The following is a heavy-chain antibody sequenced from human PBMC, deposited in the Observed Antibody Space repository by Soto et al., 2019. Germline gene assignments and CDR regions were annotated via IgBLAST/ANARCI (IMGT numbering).Heavy chain of an antibody. CDR3: ARDRDGYKSGAAFDL. CDR2: IIPIFGTA. J-gene: IGHJ3*01. D-gene: IGHD5-12*01. Sequence: QVQLVQSGAEVKKPGSSVKVSCKASGGTFSSYAISWVRQAPGQGLEWMGGIIPIFGTANYAQKFQGRVTITGVESTSTAYMELSSLRSEDTAVYYYARDRDGYKSGAAFDLWGQGTMVTVSS. CDR1: GGTFSSYA. V-gene: IGHV1-69*01.